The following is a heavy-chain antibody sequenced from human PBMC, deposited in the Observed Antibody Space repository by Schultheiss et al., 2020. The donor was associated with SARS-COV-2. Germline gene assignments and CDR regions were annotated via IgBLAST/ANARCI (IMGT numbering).Heavy chain of an antibody. J-gene: IGHJ6*03. CDR1: GFTFSNAW. Sequence: GGSLRLSCAASGFTFSNAWMNWVRQAPGKGLEWVGRIKSKTDGGTTDYAAPVKGRFTISRDDSKNTLYLQMNSLKTEDTAVYYCTTDLDCSSTSCYDYYYYMDVWGKGTTVTVSS. CDR3: TTDLDCSSTSCYDYYYYMDV. CDR2: IKSKTDGGTT. V-gene: IGHV3-15*07. D-gene: IGHD2-2*01.